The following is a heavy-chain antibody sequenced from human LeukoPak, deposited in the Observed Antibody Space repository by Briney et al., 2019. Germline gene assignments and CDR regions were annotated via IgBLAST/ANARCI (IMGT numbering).Heavy chain of an antibody. J-gene: IGHJ4*02. D-gene: IGHD6-19*01. CDR1: GSTFSSYS. V-gene: IGHV3-48*01. CDR2: ISSSSSTI. CDR3: ARLTYSSGWYRRFDY. Sequence: GSLRLSCTASGSTFSSYSMNWVRQAPGKGLEWVSYISSSSSTIYYADSVKGRFTISRDNAKNSLYLQMNSLRAEDTAVYYCARLTYSSGWYRRFDYWGQGTLVTVSS.